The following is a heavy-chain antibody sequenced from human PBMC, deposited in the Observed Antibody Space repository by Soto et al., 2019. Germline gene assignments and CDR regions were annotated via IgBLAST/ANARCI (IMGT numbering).Heavy chain of an antibody. J-gene: IGHJ6*02. V-gene: IGHV1-69*12. D-gene: IGHD1-7*01. Sequence: QVQLVQAGAEVKKPGSSVKVSCKASGGTFSSYAISWVRQAPGQGLEWMGGIIPIVGTANYAQKFQGRVTITADESTSTSYMELSSLRSEDTAVYYCASVLELHYYYGMDVWGQGTTVTVSS. CDR3: ASVLELHYYYGMDV. CDR2: IIPIVGTA. CDR1: GGTFSSYA.